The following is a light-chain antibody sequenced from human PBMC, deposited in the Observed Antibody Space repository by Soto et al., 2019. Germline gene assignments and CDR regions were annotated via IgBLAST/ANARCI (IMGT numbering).Light chain of an antibody. V-gene: IGLV1-44*01. CDR1: ISNIGSNT. CDR3: AVWDDSLSGVV. CDR2: NDD. J-gene: IGLJ2*01. Sequence: QSVLTQPPSASGAPGQSVSISCSGSISNIGSNTVNWYQQLPGTAPRLLIYNDDRRPSGVPDRFSGSKSGTSASLAISGLQPEDEADYFCAVWDDSLSGVVFGGGTKLTVL.